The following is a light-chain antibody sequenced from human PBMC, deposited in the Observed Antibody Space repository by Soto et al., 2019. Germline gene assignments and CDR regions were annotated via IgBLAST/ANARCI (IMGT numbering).Light chain of an antibody. J-gene: IGKJ1*01. CDR2: KAS. V-gene: IGKV1-5*03. CDR3: QQYETFSGT. Sequence: DIQMTQSPSTPSGSVGDRVTIACRASQTISSWLAWYQQKPGKAPKLLIYKASTLKSGVPSRFSGSGSGTEFTLTISSLQPDDFATYYCQQYETFSGTFGPGTKVDIK. CDR1: QTISSW.